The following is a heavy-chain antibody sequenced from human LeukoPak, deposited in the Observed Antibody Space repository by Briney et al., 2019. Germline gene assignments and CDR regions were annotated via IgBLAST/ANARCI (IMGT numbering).Heavy chain of an antibody. CDR1: GGSFSGYY. J-gene: IGHJ4*02. CDR3: VRRTSGSYSDY. Sequence: SETLSLTCAVYGGSFSGYYWSWIRQPPGKGLEWIGEINHSGSTNYNPSLKSRVTISVDTSKNQFSLKLNSVTAADTAVYYCVRRTSGSYSDYWGQGTLVTVSS. CDR2: INHSGST. D-gene: IGHD1-26*01. V-gene: IGHV4-34*01.